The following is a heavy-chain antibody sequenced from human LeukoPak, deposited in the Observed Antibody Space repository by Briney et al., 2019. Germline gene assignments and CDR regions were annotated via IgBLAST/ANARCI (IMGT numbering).Heavy chain of an antibody. CDR3: GRSIVRGGNYFDY. V-gene: IGHV3-72*01. CDR2: IGNKANRYTI. CDR1: GFTFSDHY. J-gene: IGHJ4*02. Sequence: GGSLRLSCAASGFTFSDHYMDWVRQAPGKGLEWVGRIGNKANRYTIQYAASVQGRFTISRLDSRNSLYLQMNILKTEDTALYYCGRSIVRGGNYFDYGGPGTLVTVSS. D-gene: IGHD3-10*01.